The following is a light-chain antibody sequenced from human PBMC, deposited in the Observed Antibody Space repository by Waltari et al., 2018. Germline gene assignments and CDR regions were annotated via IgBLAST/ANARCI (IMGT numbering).Light chain of an antibody. Sequence: EIVLTQAPGTLSLSPGERATISCRTSQRILSSHLAWYQQKPGQAPRLLIYGASGRATGIPDRFSGSGSGTDFTLTVSRLEPEDFAVYYCQQYGRSPWTFGQGTKVEI. J-gene: IGKJ1*01. CDR2: GAS. CDR1: QRILSSH. CDR3: QQYGRSPWT. V-gene: IGKV3-20*01.